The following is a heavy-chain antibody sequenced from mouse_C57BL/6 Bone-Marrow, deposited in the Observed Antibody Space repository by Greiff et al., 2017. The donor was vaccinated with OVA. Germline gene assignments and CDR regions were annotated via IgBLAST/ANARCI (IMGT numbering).Heavy chain of an antibody. V-gene: IGHV5-12*01. CDR3: ARDYYGSYYYAMDY. Sequence: EVKLVESGGGLVQPGGSLKLSCAASGFTFSDYYMYWVRQTPEKRLEWVAYISNGGGSTYYPDTVQGRFTISRDNAKNTLYLQMSRLKSEDTAMYYCARDYYGSYYYAMDYWGQGTSVTVSS. CDR2: ISNGGGST. CDR1: GFTFSDYY. J-gene: IGHJ4*01. D-gene: IGHD1-1*01.